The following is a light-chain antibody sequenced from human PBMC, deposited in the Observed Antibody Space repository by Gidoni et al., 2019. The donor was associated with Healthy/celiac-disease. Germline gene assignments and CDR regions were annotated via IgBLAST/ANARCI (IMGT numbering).Light chain of an antibody. CDR1: QSLLHSNGYNY. J-gene: IGKJ2*01. Sequence: EIVMTQSTLSLPVTPGEPAAIPCTSSQSLLHSNGYNYLDWYLQKPGQSPQLLIYLGANRAPGVADRFSGSGTGTDFTLKISRVEAEDVGVYYCMQALQTPYTFGQGTKLEIK. CDR3: MQALQTPYT. CDR2: LGA. V-gene: IGKV2-28*01.